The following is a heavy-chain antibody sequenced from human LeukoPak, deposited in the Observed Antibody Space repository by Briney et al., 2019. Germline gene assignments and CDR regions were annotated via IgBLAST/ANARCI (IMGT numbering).Heavy chain of an antibody. CDR3: ARGAIFGVVTYYYFDY. Sequence: PSETLSLTCTVSGGSISSYYWGWIRQPPGNGLEWMGYIYYSGSTNYNPSLKSRVTISVDRSKNQFSLKLSSVTAADTAVYYCARGAIFGVVTYYYFDYWGQGTMVTVSS. J-gene: IGHJ4*02. CDR1: GGSISSYY. V-gene: IGHV4-59*12. CDR2: IYYSGST. D-gene: IGHD3-3*01.